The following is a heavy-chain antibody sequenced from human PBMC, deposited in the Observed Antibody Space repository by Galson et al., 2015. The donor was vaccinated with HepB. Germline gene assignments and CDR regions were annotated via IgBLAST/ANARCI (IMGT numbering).Heavy chain of an antibody. D-gene: IGHD3-10*01. V-gene: IGHV3-30*18. CDR1: GFTFSSYG. Sequence: SLRLSCAASGFTFSSYGMHWVRQAPGKGLEWVAVISYDGSNKYYADPVKGRFTISRDNSKNTLYLQMNSLRAEDTAVYYCAKSRVRGVIDAFDIWGQGAMVTVSS. CDR2: ISYDGSNK. J-gene: IGHJ3*02. CDR3: AKSRVRGVIDAFDI.